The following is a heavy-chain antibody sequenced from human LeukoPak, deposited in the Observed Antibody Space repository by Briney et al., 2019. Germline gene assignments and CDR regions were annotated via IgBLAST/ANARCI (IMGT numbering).Heavy chain of an antibody. CDR1: GFTFSSYA. Sequence: PGGSLRLSCAASGFTFSSYAMHWVRQAPGKGLEWVADSVKGRFTISRDNSKNTLYLQMNSLRAEDTAVYYCAELGITMIGGVWGKGTTVTISS. J-gene: IGHJ6*04. D-gene: IGHD3-10*02. V-gene: IGHV3-30*04. CDR3: AELGITMIGGV.